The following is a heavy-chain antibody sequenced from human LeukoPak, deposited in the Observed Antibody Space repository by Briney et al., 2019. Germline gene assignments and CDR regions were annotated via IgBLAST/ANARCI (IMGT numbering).Heavy chain of an antibody. Sequence: PSETPSLTCTVSGGSISSYYWSWIRQPAGKGLEWIGRIYPSGSTNYNPSLKSRVTMSVDTSKNQSSLKLSSVTAADTAVYYCARDGTSSSWYVYFQHWGQGTLVTVSS. V-gene: IGHV4-4*07. CDR3: ARDGTSSSWYVYFQH. D-gene: IGHD6-13*01. J-gene: IGHJ1*01. CDR1: GGSISSYY. CDR2: IYPSGST.